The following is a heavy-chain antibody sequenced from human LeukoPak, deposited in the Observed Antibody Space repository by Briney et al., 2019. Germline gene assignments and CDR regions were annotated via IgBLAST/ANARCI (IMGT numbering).Heavy chain of an antibody. J-gene: IGHJ4*02. D-gene: IGHD6-19*01. CDR2: IKEDGSEK. CDR3: ARERSSGWSDY. V-gene: IGHV3-7*01. CDR1: GLSISKSW. Sequence: GGSPRLSCEASGLSISKSWMTWVRQAPGKGLEWVANIKEDGSEKNYADSVKGRFTVSRDNAKNTLYLQMNSLIAEDTAVYYCARERSSGWSDYWGQGTLVTVSS.